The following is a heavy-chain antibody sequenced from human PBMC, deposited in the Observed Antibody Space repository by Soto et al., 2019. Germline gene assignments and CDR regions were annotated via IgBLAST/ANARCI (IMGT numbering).Heavy chain of an antibody. CDR3: ARHVSPAAGNRPFDY. Sequence: PGESLKISCKGSGYSFTSYWISWVRQMPGKGLEWMGRIDPSDSYTNYSPSFQGHVTISADKSISTAYLQRSSLKASDTAMYYCARHVSPAAGNRPFDYWGQGTLVTVS. J-gene: IGHJ4*02. CDR2: IDPSDSYT. CDR1: GYSFTSYW. D-gene: IGHD6-13*01. V-gene: IGHV5-10-1*01.